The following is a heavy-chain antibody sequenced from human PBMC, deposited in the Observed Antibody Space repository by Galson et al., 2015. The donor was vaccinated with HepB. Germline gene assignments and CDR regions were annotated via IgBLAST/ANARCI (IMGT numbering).Heavy chain of an antibody. Sequence: SLRLSCAASGFPFTTFAIHWVRQAPGKRLEWLAVMSPQGTSEYYADSVRGRFTMSRDNSMNTVLLQMSSLRPEDTAFYYCAREGREPRLFDYWGPGTLVTVSS. CDR2: MSPQGTSE. V-gene: IGHV3-30*04. J-gene: IGHJ4*02. CDR3: AREGREPRLFDY. CDR1: GFPFTTFA. D-gene: IGHD1-26*01.